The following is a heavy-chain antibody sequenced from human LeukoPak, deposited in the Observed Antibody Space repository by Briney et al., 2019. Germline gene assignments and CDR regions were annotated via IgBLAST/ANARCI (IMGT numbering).Heavy chain of an antibody. D-gene: IGHD5-12*01. J-gene: IGHJ4*02. CDR2: INSDGSST. V-gene: IGHV3-74*01. CDR1: GFTFSSYW. Sequence: GGSLRLSCAASGFTFSSYWMHWVRQAPGKGLVWVSRINSDGSSTSYADSVKGRFTISRDNVKNTLYLQMNSLRAEDTAVYYCARGRYSGYDWVPAATDFDYWGQGTLVTVSS. CDR3: ARGRYSGYDWVPAATDFDY.